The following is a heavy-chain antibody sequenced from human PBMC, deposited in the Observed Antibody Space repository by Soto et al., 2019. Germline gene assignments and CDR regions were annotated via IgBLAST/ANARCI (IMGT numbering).Heavy chain of an antibody. J-gene: IGHJ4*02. Sequence: EVQLVESGGGLVQPGGSLRLSCAASGCTFSSYWMHWVRQAPGKGLVWVSRINSDGSSTSYADSVKGRFTISRDNAKTTLDQQMNSLRAEDTAVYSCAVAGAGLTAIGYWGQGTLVTVSS. D-gene: IGHD6-19*01. CDR3: AVAGAGLTAIGY. CDR2: INSDGSST. CDR1: GCTFSSYW. V-gene: IGHV3-74*01.